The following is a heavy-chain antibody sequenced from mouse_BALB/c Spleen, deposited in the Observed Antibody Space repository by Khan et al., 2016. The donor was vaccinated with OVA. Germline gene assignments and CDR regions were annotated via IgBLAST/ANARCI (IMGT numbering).Heavy chain of an antibody. Sequence: EVQLQQSGAELVRPGALVKLSCKASGFNIKDYYMHWVKQRPEQGLVWIGRIDPENGDTIYDPKFQGKASITSDTYSNTAHLQLSSLTSEDTAVYYCARDGYSPWFAYWGQGTLVTVSA. V-gene: IGHV14-1*02. J-gene: IGHJ3*01. CDR3: ARDGYSPWFAY. D-gene: IGHD2-3*01. CDR1: GFNIKDYY. CDR2: IDPENGDT.